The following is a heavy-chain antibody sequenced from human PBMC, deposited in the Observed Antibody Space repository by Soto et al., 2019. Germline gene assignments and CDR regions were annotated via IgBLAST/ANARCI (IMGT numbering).Heavy chain of an antibody. CDR2: INPNSGGT. CDR3: AREELLIYYYGMDV. V-gene: IGHV1-2*02. Sequence: APVKGSCKASGYIFTGYHIHRVRQAPGQGLEWMGWINPNSGGTNYAQKFQGRGTMTRDTSISTAYMELSRLRSDDTAVYYCAREELLIYYYGMDVWGQGTTVTVSS. CDR1: GYIFTGYH. D-gene: IGHD1-7*01. J-gene: IGHJ6*02.